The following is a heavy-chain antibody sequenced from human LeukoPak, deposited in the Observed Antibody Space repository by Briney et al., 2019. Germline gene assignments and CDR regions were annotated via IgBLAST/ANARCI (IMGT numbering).Heavy chain of an antibody. J-gene: IGHJ4*02. CDR3: ARGRSGYPIDY. V-gene: IGHV4-30-2*01. D-gene: IGHD3-22*01. CDR1: GGSISSGGYY. CDR2: IYHSGST. Sequence: SQTLSLTCTVSGGSISSGGYYWSWIRQPPGKGLEWIGYIYHSGSTYYNPSLKSRVAISVDRSKNQFSLKLSSVTAADTAVYYCARGRSGYPIDYWGQGTLVTVSS.